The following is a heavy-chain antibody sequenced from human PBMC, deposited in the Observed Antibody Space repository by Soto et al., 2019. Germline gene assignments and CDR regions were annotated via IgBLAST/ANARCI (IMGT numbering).Heavy chain of an antibody. CDR1: GGSINNYY. CDR2: MYYSGDT. Sequence: QVQLQESGPGLVKPSETLSLTCTVSGGSINNYYWVWLRQPPGEGLEWIGHMYYSGDTDYNPTLKSRVAISVDTSKNPFSLRLTSVTAADTAVYYCARGDWNDYFYNGMDVWGQGTTVIVSS. V-gene: IGHV4-59*01. CDR3: ARGDWNDYFYNGMDV. D-gene: IGHD1-1*01. J-gene: IGHJ6*02.